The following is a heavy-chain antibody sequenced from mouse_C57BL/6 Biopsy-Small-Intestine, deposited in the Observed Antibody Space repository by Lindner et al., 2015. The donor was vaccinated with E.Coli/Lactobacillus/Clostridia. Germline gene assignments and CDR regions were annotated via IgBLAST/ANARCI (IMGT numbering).Heavy chain of an antibody. D-gene: IGHD1-1*01. CDR2: IYPRSGNT. J-gene: IGHJ2*01. V-gene: IGHV1-81*01. CDR1: GYTFTSYG. Sequence: VQLQESGAELARPGASVKLSCKASGYTFTSYGISWVKQRTGQGLEWIGEIYPRSGNTYYNEKFKGKATLTADKSSSTAYMELRSPTSEDSAVYFCAREGGSSFYFDYWGQGTTLTVSS. CDR3: AREGGSSFYFDY.